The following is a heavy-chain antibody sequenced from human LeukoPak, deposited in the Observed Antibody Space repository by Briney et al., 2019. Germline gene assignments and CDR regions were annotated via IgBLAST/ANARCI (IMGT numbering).Heavy chain of an antibody. CDR1: GDSINSSSYY. D-gene: IGHD3-22*01. CDR2: IYYSGST. CDR3: ARLSSGYYYHFDY. Sequence: NSSETLSLTCTVSGDSINSSSYYWTWIRQPPGKGLEWIGYIYYSGSTNYNPSLKSRVTISVDTSKNQFSLKLSSVTAADTAVYYCARLSSGYYYHFDYWGQGTLVTVSS. V-gene: IGHV4-61*01. J-gene: IGHJ4*02.